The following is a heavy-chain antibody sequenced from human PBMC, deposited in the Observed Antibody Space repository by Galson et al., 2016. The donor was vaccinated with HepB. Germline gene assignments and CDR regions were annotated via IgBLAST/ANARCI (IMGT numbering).Heavy chain of an antibody. CDR2: IWYDGSKE. CDR1: GLIFSNAW. CDR3: ARGRSSAGYYGLDV. J-gene: IGHJ6*02. V-gene: IGHV3-33*02. D-gene: IGHD6-25*01. Sequence: SLRLSCAASGLIFSNAWMSWVRQAPGKGLEWVAVIWYDGSKEFYADYAKGRFTISRDDSKNTLFLQMNSLRGEDTALYYCARGRSSAGYYGLDVWGQGTAVTVSS.